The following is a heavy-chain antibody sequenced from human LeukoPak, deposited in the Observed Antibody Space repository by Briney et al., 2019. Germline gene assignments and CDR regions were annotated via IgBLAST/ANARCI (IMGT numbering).Heavy chain of an antibody. V-gene: IGHV4-34*01. J-gene: IGHJ4*02. CDR1: GGSFSGYY. CDR3: ARVRQSGYYVYYFDY. CDR2: INHSGST. D-gene: IGHD3-3*01. Sequence: PSETLSLTCAVYGGSFSGYYWSWLRQPPGKGLEWIGEINHSGSTNYNPSLKSRVTISVDTSKNQFSLKLSSVTAADTAVYYCARVRQSGYYVYYFDYWGQGTLVTVSS.